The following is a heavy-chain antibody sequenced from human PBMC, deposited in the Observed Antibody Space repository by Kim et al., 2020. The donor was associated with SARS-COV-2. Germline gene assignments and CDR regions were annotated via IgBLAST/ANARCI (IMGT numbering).Heavy chain of an antibody. CDR1: GFSFSSYT. CDR2: ISYDGSNT. V-gene: IGHV3-30*04. J-gene: IGHJ4*02. CDR3: ARDATSYYYGSGTYFDY. D-gene: IGHD3-10*01. Sequence: GGSLRLSCAASGFSFSSYTVHWVRQAPGKGLEWVALISYDGSNTYYTDSVRGRFTISRDNSKNTLYLQMNSLRAEDTALYYCARDATSYYYGSGTYFDYWGQGTLVTVSS.